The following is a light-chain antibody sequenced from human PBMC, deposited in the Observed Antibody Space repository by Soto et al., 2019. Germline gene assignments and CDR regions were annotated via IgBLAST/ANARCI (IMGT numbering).Light chain of an antibody. CDR2: DAS. Sequence: QLTPSPSSLSASVGDRVTITCRASQGISSALAWYQQKPGKAPKLLIYDASSLESGVPSRFSGSGSGTDFTLTISSLQPENFATYYCQQFKNYPITFGQGTRRRLN. J-gene: IGKJ5*01. CDR3: QQFKNYPIT. CDR1: QGISSA. V-gene: IGKV1D-13*01.